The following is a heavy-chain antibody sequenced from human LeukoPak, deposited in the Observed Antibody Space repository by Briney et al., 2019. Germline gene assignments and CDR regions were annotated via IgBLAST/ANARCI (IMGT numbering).Heavy chain of an antibody. CDR3: ARGIGAVAGRDY. D-gene: IGHD6-19*01. V-gene: IGHV4-34*01. CDR1: GGSISSYY. J-gene: IGHJ4*02. CDR2: INHSGST. Sequence: SETLSLTCTVSGGSISSYYWSWIRQPAGKGLGWIGEINHSGSTNYNPSLKSRVTISVDTTKNQFSLKMSSVTAADTAVYYCARGIGAVAGRDYWGQGTLVTVSS.